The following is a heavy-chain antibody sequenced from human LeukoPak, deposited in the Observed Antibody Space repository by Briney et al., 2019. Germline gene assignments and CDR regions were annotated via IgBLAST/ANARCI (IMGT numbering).Heavy chain of an antibody. J-gene: IGHJ3*02. V-gene: IGHV3-30*02. CDR3: AKDTASRPLQLERQEGAFDI. D-gene: IGHD1-1*01. Sequence: PGGSLRLSCAASGFTFSNYGMHWVRQAPGKGLEWVAFIRYDGSNKYYADSVKGRFTISRDNSKNTLYLQMNSLRAEDTAVYYCAKDTASRPLQLERQEGAFDIWGQGTMVTVSS. CDR2: IRYDGSNK. CDR1: GFTFSNYG.